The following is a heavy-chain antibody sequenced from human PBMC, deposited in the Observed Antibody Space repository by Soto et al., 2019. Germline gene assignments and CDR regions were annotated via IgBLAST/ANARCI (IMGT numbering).Heavy chain of an antibody. CDR3: AAVVPAAISPLGGWFDP. CDR2: IIPIFGTA. V-gene: IGHV1-69*13. Sequence: SVKVSCKASGGTFSSYAISWVRQAPGQGLEWMGGIIPIFGTANYAQKFQGRVTITADESTSTAYMELSSLRSEDTAVYYCAAVVPAAISPLGGWFDPWGQGTLVTV. CDR1: GGTFSSYA. D-gene: IGHD2-2*01. J-gene: IGHJ5*02.